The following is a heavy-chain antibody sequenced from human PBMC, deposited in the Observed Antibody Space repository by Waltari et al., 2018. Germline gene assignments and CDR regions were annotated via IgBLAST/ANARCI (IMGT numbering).Heavy chain of an antibody. D-gene: IGHD4-17*01. Sequence: QVQLQESGPRLVKPWETLSLTFTVSGGSMTTSYWSWIRQAAGKGPGWIGRIYTTGDTNYNPSRKSRVIMSIDTSKNQVSLSLNSVTAADTAVYYCARCSTVTSIYWYFDLWGRGALVTVSS. CDR2: IYTTGDT. CDR3: ARCSTVTSIYWYFDL. CDR1: GGSMTTSY. V-gene: IGHV4-4*07. J-gene: IGHJ2*01.